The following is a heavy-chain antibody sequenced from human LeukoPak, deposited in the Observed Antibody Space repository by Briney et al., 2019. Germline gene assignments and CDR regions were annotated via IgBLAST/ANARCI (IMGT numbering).Heavy chain of an antibody. J-gene: IGHJ4*02. CDR2: IYYSGSS. CDR3: VRHVGYYYDSSGYFHY. CDR1: GGSISSSSYY. D-gene: IGHD3-22*01. V-gene: IGHV4-39*01. Sequence: SETLSLTCTVSGGSISSSSYYGGWIRQPPGKGLEWIGSIYYSGSSYYNPSLKSRVTISVDTSKNQFSLNLSSVTAADTAVYYCVRHVGYYYDSSGYFHYWGQGTLVTVTS.